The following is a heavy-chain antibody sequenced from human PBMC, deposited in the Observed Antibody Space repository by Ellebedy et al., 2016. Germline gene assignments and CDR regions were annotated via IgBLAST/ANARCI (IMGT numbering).Heavy chain of an antibody. CDR2: ISYDGSNK. CDR1: GFTFSSYG. J-gene: IGHJ4*02. D-gene: IGHD6-13*01. V-gene: IGHV3-30*18. Sequence: GESLKISXAASGFTFSSYGMHWVRQAPGKGLEWVAVISYDGSNKYYADSVKGRFTISRDNSKNTLYLQMNSLRAEDTAVYYCAKDLVAQQPLEPADWGQGTLVTVSS. CDR3: AKDLVAQQPLEPAD.